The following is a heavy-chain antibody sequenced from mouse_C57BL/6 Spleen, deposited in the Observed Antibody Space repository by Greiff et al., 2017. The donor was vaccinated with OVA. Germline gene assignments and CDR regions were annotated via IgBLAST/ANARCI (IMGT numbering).Heavy chain of an antibody. CDR1: GFTFSDYG. V-gene: IGHV5-17*01. CDR3: AREAYYSNYVGFAY. Sequence: EVMLVESGGGLVKPGGSLKLSCAASGFTFSDYGMHWVRQAPEKGLEWVAYISSGSSTIYYADTVKGRFTISRDNAKNTLFLQMTSLRSEDTAMYYCAREAYYSNYVGFAYWGQGTLVTVSA. J-gene: IGHJ3*01. CDR2: ISSGSSTI. D-gene: IGHD2-5*01.